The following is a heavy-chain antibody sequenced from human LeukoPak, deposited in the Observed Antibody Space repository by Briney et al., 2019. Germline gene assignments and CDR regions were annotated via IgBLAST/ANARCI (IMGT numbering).Heavy chain of an antibody. J-gene: IGHJ4*02. Sequence: SVKVSCKASGGTFSSYAISWVRQAPGQGLEWMGGIIPIFGTANYAQKLQGRVTMTADTSTSTAYMELRSLRSDDTAVYYCASGRDPDYYGSGSYSKWGQGTLVTVSS. D-gene: IGHD3-10*01. CDR1: GGTFSSYA. CDR3: ASGRDPDYYGSGSYSK. V-gene: IGHV1-69*06. CDR2: IIPIFGTA.